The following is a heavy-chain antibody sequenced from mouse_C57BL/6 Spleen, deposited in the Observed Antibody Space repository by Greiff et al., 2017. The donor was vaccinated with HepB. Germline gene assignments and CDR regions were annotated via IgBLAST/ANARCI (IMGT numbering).Heavy chain of an antibody. CDR2: IDPENGDT. Sequence: EVQGVESGAELVRPGASVKLSCTASGFNIKDDYMHWVKQRPEQGLEWIGWIDPENGDTEYASKFQGKATITADTSSNTAYLQLSSLTSEDTAVYYGTRRGMGYDYDGYFDYGGQGTTRTVSS. V-gene: IGHV14-4*01. CDR1: GFNIKDDY. CDR3: TRRGMGYDYDGYFDY. J-gene: IGHJ2*01. D-gene: IGHD2-4*01.